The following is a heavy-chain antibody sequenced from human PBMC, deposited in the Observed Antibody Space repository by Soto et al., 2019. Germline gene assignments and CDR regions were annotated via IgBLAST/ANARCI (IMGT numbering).Heavy chain of an antibody. CDR1: GGTFSSYA. V-gene: IGHV1-69*12. Sequence: QVQLVQSGAEVKKPGSSVKVSCKASGGTFSSYAISWVRQAPGQGLEWMGGIIPIFGTANYAQKFQGRVTMTADESTRKADMELSSLRSEDTAVYYCARGAMVRGVQNWFDPWGQGTLVTVSS. D-gene: IGHD3-10*01. CDR2: IIPIFGTA. J-gene: IGHJ5*02. CDR3: ARGAMVRGVQNWFDP.